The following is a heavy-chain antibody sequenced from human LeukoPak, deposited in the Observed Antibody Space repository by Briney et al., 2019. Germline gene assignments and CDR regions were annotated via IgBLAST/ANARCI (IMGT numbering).Heavy chain of an antibody. Sequence: GGSLRLSCAASGFTFSDYGIHWVRQAPGKGLEWVAVLSYDGTNKYYADSVKGRFTISRDNSKNTLYLQMNSLRAEDTAVYYCAESHNYDILTGIHSWGQGTLVTVSS. D-gene: IGHD3-9*01. CDR1: GFTFSDYG. CDR3: AESHNYDILTGIHS. CDR2: LSYDGTNK. J-gene: IGHJ4*02. V-gene: IGHV3-30*18.